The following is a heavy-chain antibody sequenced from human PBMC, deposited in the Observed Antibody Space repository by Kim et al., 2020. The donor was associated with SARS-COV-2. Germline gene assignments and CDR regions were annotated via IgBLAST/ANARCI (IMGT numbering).Heavy chain of an antibody. J-gene: IGHJ4*02. CDR1: GYTFTTYG. CDR3: ARDQGVGDY. V-gene: IGHV1-3*01. CDR2: INVGNGNT. D-gene: IGHD1-26*01. Sequence: ASVKVSCKGSGYTFTTYGMHWVRQAPGQRLEWMGWINVGNGNTKYSGKFQGRVTITRDTSASTAYMELSSLRFEDSAVYYCARDQGVGDYWGQGALVTVS.